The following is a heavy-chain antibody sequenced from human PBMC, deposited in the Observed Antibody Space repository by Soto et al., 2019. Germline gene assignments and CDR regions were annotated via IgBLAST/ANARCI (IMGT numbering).Heavy chain of an antibody. CDR2: ISGSGGST. D-gene: IGHD3-22*01. Sequence: GGSLRLSCAASGFTFSSYAMSWVRQAPGKGLEWVSAISGSGGSTYYADSVKGRFTISRDNSKNTLYLQMNSLRAEDTAVYYCAKSPRTRITMIVVVITSFDYWGQGTLVTVSS. CDR1: GFTFSSYA. J-gene: IGHJ4*02. V-gene: IGHV3-23*01. CDR3: AKSPRTRITMIVVVITSFDY.